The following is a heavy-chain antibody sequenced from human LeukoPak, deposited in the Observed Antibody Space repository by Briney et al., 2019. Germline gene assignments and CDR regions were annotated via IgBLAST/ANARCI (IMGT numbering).Heavy chain of an antibody. V-gene: IGHV3-7*01. CDR3: ARGQGYFDY. J-gene: IGHJ4*02. CDR1: GFTFSSYG. Sequence: GGSLRLSCAASGFTFSSYGMTWVRQAPGKGLEWVANIKQDGSEKYYVDSVKGRFTISRDNAKNSLYLQMNSLRAEDTAVYYCARGQGYFDYRGQGTLVTVSS. CDR2: IKQDGSEK.